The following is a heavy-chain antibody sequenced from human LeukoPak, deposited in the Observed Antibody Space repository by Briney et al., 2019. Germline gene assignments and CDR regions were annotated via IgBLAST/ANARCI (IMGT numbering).Heavy chain of an antibody. CDR1: GGSISSYY. D-gene: IGHD3-10*01. V-gene: IGHV4-59*01. CDR2: IYYSGIT. Sequence: SETLSLTCTVSGGSISSYYWNWIRQPPGKGLEWIGYIYYSGITNYNPSLKSRVTISVDTSKSQFSLKLSSVTAADTAVYYCARVEEGYGAGRRENYYYYYMDVWGKGTTVTISS. CDR3: ARVEEGYGAGRRENYYYYYMDV. J-gene: IGHJ6*03.